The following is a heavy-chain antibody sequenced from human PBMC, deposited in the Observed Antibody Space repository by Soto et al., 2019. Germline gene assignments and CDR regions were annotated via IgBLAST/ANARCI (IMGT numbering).Heavy chain of an antibody. CDR3: ARDHGGSTWFVGVYYFFGLDV. V-gene: IGHV3-48*02. J-gene: IGHJ6*02. CDR1: GFIFSDYT. CDR2: ISSSGGAI. Sequence: EVQLAESGGDLVQPGGSLRLSCAASGFIFSDYTMTWVRQAPGRGLEFVSHISSSGGAIFYAESVKGRFTVSRDNAKNSLYLQMTSLRDDDTAVYFCARDHGGSTWFVGVYYFFGLDVWGQGTAVTVSS. D-gene: IGHD6-13*01.